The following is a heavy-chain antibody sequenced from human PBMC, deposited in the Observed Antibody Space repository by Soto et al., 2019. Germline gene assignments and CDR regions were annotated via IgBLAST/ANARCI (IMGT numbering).Heavy chain of an antibody. J-gene: IGHJ4*02. V-gene: IGHV4-30-4*01. Sequence: QVQLQESGSGLVKPSQTLSLTCSVSGGSISSGDHYWSWIRQSPGKGLEWIGYIYYSGSPYYNPSIKSRLTISVDTSKNQFSLKLSSVTAADTAVYYCAIEVPGDYFDNWGQGTLVTVSP. CDR1: GGSISSGDHY. CDR3: AIEVPGDYFDN. D-gene: IGHD3-10*01. CDR2: IYYSGSP.